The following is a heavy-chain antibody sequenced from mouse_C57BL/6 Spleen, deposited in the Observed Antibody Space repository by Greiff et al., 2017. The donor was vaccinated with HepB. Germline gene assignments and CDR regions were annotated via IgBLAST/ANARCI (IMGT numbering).Heavy chain of an antibody. J-gene: IGHJ4*01. V-gene: IGHV5-17*01. CDR3: ARRTSLYAMDY. CDR1: GFTFSEYG. Sequence: EVKLVESGGGLVKPGGSLKLSCAASGFTFSEYGMHWVRQAPEKGLEWVAYISSGSSTIYYADTVKGRFTISRDNAKNTLFLQMTSLRSEDTAMYYCARRTSLYAMDYWGQGTSVTVSS. CDR2: ISSGSSTI.